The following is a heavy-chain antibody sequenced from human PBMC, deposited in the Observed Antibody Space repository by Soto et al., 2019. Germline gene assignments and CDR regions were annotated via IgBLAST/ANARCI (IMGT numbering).Heavy chain of an antibody. Sequence: SETLSLTCTVSGGSISSSNYYWGWIRQPPGKGLEWIGTIYYNGATQYNPSLKSRVTISVDTSKNQFSLKMNSVTATDTAVYYCARGNNNDDAFDIWGHGTMVTVSS. CDR2: IYYNGAT. CDR1: GGSISSSNYY. V-gene: IGHV4-39*01. J-gene: IGHJ3*02. D-gene: IGHD1-1*01. CDR3: ARGNNNDDAFDI.